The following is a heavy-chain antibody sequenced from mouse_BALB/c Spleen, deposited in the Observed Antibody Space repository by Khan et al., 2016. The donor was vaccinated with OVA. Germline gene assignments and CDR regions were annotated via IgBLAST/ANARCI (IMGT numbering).Heavy chain of an antibody. J-gene: IGHJ3*01. CDR3: ARNPFAY. CDR1: GYTFTSYW. V-gene: IGHV1-52*01. Sequence: QVQLQQSGAELVRPGASVNLSCKASGYTFTSYWMNWIKQRPEQGLEWIGRIDPYDSEIHSNQIFKDKAILTVDKSSSTAYMQLNSLTSEDSAVYYCARNPFAYWGQGTLVTVST. CDR2: IDPYDSEI.